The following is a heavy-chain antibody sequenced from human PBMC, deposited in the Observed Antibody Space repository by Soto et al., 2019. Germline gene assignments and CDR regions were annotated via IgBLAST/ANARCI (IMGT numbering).Heavy chain of an antibody. CDR3: ASTPRVGAAAGTHRYYYYGMDV. V-gene: IGHV1-18*04. CDR2: ISAYNGNT. J-gene: IGHJ6*02. D-gene: IGHD6-13*01. CDR1: GYTFTIYG. Sequence: GASVKVSCKASGYTFTIYGISWVRQAPGQGPEWMGWISAYNGNTNYAQKLQGRVTMTTDTSTSTAYMELRSLRSDDTAVYYCASTPRVGAAAGTHRYYYYGMDVWGQGTTVTVSS.